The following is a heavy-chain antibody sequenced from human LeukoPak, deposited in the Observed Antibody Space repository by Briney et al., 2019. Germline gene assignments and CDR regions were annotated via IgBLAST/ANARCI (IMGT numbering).Heavy chain of an antibody. Sequence: SETLSLTCTVSGGSISSGDYYWSWIRQPPGKGLEWIGYIYYSGSTYYNPSHKSRVTISVDTSKNQFSLKLSSVTAADTAVYYCAREGYYYDSSGYPWGQGTLVTVSS. CDR1: GGSISSGDYY. D-gene: IGHD3-22*01. CDR3: AREGYYYDSSGYP. CDR2: IYYSGST. J-gene: IGHJ5*02. V-gene: IGHV4-30-4*01.